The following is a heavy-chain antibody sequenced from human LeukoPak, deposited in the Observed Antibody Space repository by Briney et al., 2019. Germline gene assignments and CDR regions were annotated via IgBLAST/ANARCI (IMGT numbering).Heavy chain of an antibody. V-gene: IGHV4-39*01. CDR1: GGSITSSNYC. Sequence: KASETLSLTCTVSGGSITSSNYCWGWIRQPPGKGLEWIGSIYYSGSTYYNPSLKSRVTISVDTSKNQFSPKLSSVTAADTAVYYCARHGGYDRSGYWFDPWGQGTLVTVSS. D-gene: IGHD3-22*01. CDR3: ARHGGYDRSGYWFDP. J-gene: IGHJ5*02. CDR2: IYYSGST.